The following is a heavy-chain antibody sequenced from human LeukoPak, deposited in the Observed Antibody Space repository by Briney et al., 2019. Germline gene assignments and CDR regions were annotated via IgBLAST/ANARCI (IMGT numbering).Heavy chain of an antibody. D-gene: IGHD6-6*01. CDR1: GFTFSSYW. CDR3: ARGYSSSYRIDY. V-gene: IGHV3-74*01. Sequence: RGSLRLSCAASGFTFSSYWMHWVRQAPGKGLVWVSRINGDGSSTSDADSVKGRFTISRDNAKNTLYLQMNSLSAEDTAVYYCARGYSSSYRIDYWGQGTLVTVSS. J-gene: IGHJ4*02. CDR2: INGDGSST.